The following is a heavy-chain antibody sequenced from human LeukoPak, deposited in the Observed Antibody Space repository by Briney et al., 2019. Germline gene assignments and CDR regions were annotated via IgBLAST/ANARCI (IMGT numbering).Heavy chain of an antibody. J-gene: IGHJ4*02. CDR2: ISYDGSNK. D-gene: IGHD3-22*01. CDR3: ARDPARYYYDSSGYYDY. CDR1: GFTFSSYA. V-gene: IGHV3-30*04. Sequence: PGRSLRLSCAASGFTFSSYAMHWVRQASGKGLEWVAVISYDGSNKYYADSVKGRFTISRDNSKNTLYLQMNSLRAEDTAVYYCARDPARYYYDSSGYYDYWGQGTLVTVSS.